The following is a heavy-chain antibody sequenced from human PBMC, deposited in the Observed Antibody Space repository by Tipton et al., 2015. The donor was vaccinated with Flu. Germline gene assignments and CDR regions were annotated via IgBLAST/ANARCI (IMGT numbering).Heavy chain of an antibody. J-gene: IGHJ4*02. Sequence: TLSLTCSVSGDSIGSDYYWGWIRQSPGKGLEWIANMYRSGNTYSNPSLQSRVTTSIDKSKNQFSLKVTSVTAADTAAYYCARGLYGSGSHQRRYFDSWGQGTLVTVSS. D-gene: IGHD3-10*01. CDR2: MYRSGNT. CDR1: GDSIGSDYY. V-gene: IGHV4-38-2*02. CDR3: ARGLYGSGSHQRRYFDS.